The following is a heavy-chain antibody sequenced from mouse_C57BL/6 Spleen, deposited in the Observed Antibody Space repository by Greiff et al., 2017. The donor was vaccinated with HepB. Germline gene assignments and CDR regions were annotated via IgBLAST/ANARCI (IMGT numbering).Heavy chain of an antibody. Sequence: DVMLVESGGGLVKPGGSLKLSCAASGFTFSSYAMSWVRQTPEKRLEWVATISDGGSYTYYPDNVKGRFTISRDNAKNNLYLQMSHLKSEDTAMYYCARDRLGRRYFDVWGTGTTVTVSS. CDR3: ARDRLGRRYFDV. V-gene: IGHV5-4*01. CDR2: ISDGGSYT. D-gene: IGHD4-1*01. J-gene: IGHJ1*03. CDR1: GFTFSSYA.